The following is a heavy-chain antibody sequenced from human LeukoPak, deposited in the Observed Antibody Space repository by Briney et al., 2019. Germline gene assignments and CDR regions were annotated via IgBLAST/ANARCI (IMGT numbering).Heavy chain of an antibody. CDR1: GGSISSGGYS. J-gene: IGHJ4*02. V-gene: IGHV4-30-2*01. CDR3: ARAEGSEISPIFVG. CDR2: IYHSGST. D-gene: IGHD3-3*01. Sequence: SETLSLTCAVSGGSISSGGYSWSWIRQPPGKGLEWIGYIYHSGSTYYNPSLKSRVTISVDRSKNQFSLKLSSVTAADTAVYYCARAEGSEISPIFVGWGQGTLVTVSS.